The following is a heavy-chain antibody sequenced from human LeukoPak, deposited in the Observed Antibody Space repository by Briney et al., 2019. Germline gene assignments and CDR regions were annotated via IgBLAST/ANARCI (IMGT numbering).Heavy chain of an antibody. J-gene: IGHJ6*03. CDR3: ARAGVVDDYYYYYYMDV. V-gene: IGHV3-11*04. CDR2: ISSSSSTI. Sequence: GGSLRLSCAASGFTFSDYYMSWIRQAPGKGLEWVSYISSSSSTIYYADSVKGRFTISRDNAKNSLYLQMNSLRAEDTAVYYCARAGVVDDYYYYYYMDVWGKGTTVTVSS. CDR1: GFTFSDYY. D-gene: IGHD3-3*01.